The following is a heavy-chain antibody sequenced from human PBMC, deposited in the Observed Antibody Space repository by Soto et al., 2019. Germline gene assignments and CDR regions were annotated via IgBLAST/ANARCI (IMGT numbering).Heavy chain of an antibody. V-gene: IGHV1-46*01. CDR1: GYTFTSYY. J-gene: IGHJ6*02. CDR2: INPDGGGT. CDR3: AVGGNYLSMDV. Sequence: QVQLVQSGAEVKKPGASVKVSCKASGYTFTSYYMHWVRLAPGQGLEWMGIINPDGGGTSYAQQFQRRVLMTRDTSTSTLYMELSSLRSEDTAVYYCAVGGNYLSMDVWGQGTTVTVSS. D-gene: IGHD4-4*01.